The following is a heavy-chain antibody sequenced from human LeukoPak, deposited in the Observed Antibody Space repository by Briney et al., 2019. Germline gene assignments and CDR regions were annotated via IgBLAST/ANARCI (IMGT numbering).Heavy chain of an antibody. CDR3: ARGPRGGDGLYYFDY. Sequence: ASVKVSCKVSGYTLTELSMHWVRQAPGKGLEWMGGFDPEDGETIYAQNFQGRVTMTRDTSTTTVYMELSTLRSEDTAVYYCARGPRGGDGLYYFDYWGQGTLVTVSS. V-gene: IGHV1-24*01. D-gene: IGHD2-21*02. CDR1: GYTLTELS. CDR2: FDPEDGET. J-gene: IGHJ4*02.